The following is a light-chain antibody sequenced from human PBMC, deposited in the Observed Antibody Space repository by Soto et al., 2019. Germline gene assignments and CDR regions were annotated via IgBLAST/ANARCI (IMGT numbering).Light chain of an antibody. CDR3: QQRSNWPLT. Sequence: EIVLTQSPATLSLSPGERATLSCRASQSVSSYLAWYQQKPGQAPRLLIYDASNRATGIPARFSGSGSWTNFTLTISSLEPEDVAVYYCQQRSNWPLTFGGGTKVEIK. V-gene: IGKV3-11*01. CDR1: QSVSSY. J-gene: IGKJ4*01. CDR2: DAS.